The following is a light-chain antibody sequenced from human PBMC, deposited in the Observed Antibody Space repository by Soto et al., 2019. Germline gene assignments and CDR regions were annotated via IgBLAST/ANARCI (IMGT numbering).Light chain of an antibody. V-gene: IGLV2-14*01. J-gene: IGLJ1*01. CDR3: CSFTAFSTYV. CDR1: RTDVGDYNY. Sequence: QSALTQPASVSGSPGQSITISCTGTRTDVGDYNYVSWYQQHPGKAPKLMISEVRDRPSGVSNRFSGSKSGYTASLTISGLQAEDEADYYCCSFTAFSTYVFGTGTQLTVL. CDR2: EVR.